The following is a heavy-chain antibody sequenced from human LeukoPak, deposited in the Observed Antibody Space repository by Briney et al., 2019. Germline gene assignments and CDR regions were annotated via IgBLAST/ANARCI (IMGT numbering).Heavy chain of an antibody. CDR2: LSGTGGNT. V-gene: IGHV3-23*01. Sequence: GGSLRLSCAASAFTFSSYAMAWVRQAPGKGLEWVSTLSGTGGNTYYADSVRGRFTISRDNSKNTLYLQMDSLRAEDTAVYYCAKAWALTYLGGVDSWGQGTLVTVSS. CDR1: AFTFSSYA. D-gene: IGHD2-21*02. J-gene: IGHJ4*02. CDR3: AKAWALTYLGGVDS.